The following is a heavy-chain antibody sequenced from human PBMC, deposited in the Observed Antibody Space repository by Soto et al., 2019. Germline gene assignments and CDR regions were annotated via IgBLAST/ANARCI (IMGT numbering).Heavy chain of an antibody. CDR3: TRDLDYGGNSEDFDI. Sequence: VQLVPSGAEVKKPGESLKISCKGSEFSFTTYWIAWVRQMPGEGLKWMGIIYPDDSRTTYSPSFQGQVTISADKSINTAYLQWSSLKASDTAMYYCTRDLDYGGNSEDFDIWGQGTRVTVSS. J-gene: IGHJ3*02. CDR1: EFSFTTYW. CDR2: IYPDDSRT. D-gene: IGHD4-17*01. V-gene: IGHV5-51*03.